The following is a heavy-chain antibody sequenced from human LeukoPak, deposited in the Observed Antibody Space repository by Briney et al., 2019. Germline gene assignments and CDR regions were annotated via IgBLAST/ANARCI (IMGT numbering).Heavy chain of an antibody. D-gene: IGHD3-3*01. Sequence: SVKVSCKASGGTFSSYAISWVRQAPGQGLEWMVGIIPIFGTANYAQKFQGRVTITAAESTSTAYMELSSLRSEDTAVYYCARLPEPVWSGTQSDAFDIWGQGTMVTVSS. CDR2: IIPIFGTA. CDR1: GGTFSSYA. J-gene: IGHJ3*02. V-gene: IGHV1-69*13. CDR3: ARLPEPVWSGTQSDAFDI.